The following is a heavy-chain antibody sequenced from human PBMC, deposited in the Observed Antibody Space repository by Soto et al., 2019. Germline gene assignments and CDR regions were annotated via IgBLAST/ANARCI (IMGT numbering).Heavy chain of an antibody. J-gene: IGHJ4*02. Sequence: QVQLQESGPGLVKPSQTLSLTCTVSGGSISSGDYYWSWLRQPPGKGLEWIGYIYYSGSTYYNPSLKSRVTRSVDTSKNQCSLKLSSVTAADTAVYYCARDTITIFGAYYFDYWGQGTLVTVSS. CDR1: GGSISSGDYY. CDR3: ARDTITIFGAYYFDY. CDR2: IYYSGST. V-gene: IGHV4-30-4*01. D-gene: IGHD3-3*01.